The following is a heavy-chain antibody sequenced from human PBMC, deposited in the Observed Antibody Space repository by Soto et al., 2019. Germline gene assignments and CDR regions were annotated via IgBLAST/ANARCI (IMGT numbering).Heavy chain of an antibody. CDR2: ISSSSSYT. CDR1: RFTFSDYY. V-gene: IGHV3-11*06. CDR3: ARVSSEIFGVVNTGMDV. D-gene: IGHD3-3*01. J-gene: IGHJ6*02. Sequence: GGSLRLSCAASRFTFSDYYMSWIRQAPGKGLEWVSYISSSSSYTNYADSVKGRFTISRDNAKNSLYLQMNSLRAEDTAVYYCARVSSEIFGVVNTGMDVWGQGTTVTVS.